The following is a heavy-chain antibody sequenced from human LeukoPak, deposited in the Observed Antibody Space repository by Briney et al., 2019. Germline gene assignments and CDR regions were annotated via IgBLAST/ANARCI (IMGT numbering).Heavy chain of an antibody. Sequence: GESLKISCKGSGNSFTSYWVGWVRQMPGKGLEWMGIIYPGDSDTRYSPSFQGQVTISADKSISTAYLQWSSLKASDTAMYYCARHHYYDSSGYFLSTNFDYWGQGTLVTVSS. CDR2: IYPGDSDT. J-gene: IGHJ4*02. V-gene: IGHV5-51*01. CDR3: ARHHYYDSSGYFLSTNFDY. D-gene: IGHD3-22*01. CDR1: GNSFTSYW.